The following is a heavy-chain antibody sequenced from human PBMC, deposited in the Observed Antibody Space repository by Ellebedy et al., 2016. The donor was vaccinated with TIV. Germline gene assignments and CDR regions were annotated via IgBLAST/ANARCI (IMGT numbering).Heavy chain of an antibody. V-gene: IGHV3-33*01. Sequence: PGGSLRLSCAASGFTFSSYDMHWVRQTPGKGLEWVAVIWFDGSNEYYADSVKGRFTISRDNSMDTLFLQMNSLRDEDTALYFCARGWGSWYQTYYFDSWGQGTLVTVPS. D-gene: IGHD6-13*01. CDR1: GFTFSSYD. J-gene: IGHJ4*02. CDR2: IWFDGSNE. CDR3: ARGWGSWYQTYYFDS.